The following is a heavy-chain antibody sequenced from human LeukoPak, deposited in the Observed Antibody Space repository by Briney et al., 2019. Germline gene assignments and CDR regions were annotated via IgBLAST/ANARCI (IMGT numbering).Heavy chain of an antibody. CDR3: ARDMSERYSADF. D-gene: IGHD1-1*01. V-gene: IGHV3-30*01. J-gene: IGHJ4*02. CDR1: GFTFRSHA. Sequence: GGSLRLSCAASGFTFRSHAMHWVRQAPAKGLEWITFISFDGNVKYYSDSVKGRFTISRDNFRKTLSLQMNSLRPEDTAVYYCARDMSERYSADFWGQGALVTVSS. CDR2: ISFDGNVK.